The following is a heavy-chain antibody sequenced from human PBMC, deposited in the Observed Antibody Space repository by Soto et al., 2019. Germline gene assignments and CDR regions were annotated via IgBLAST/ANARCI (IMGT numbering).Heavy chain of an antibody. CDR2: MSYDGSNK. CDR3: AQSAISGWYLEGSYFDY. D-gene: IGHD6-19*01. V-gene: IGHV3-30*18. Sequence: QVQLVESGGGVVQPGKSLRLSCAASGFMFASYGMHWVRQAPGKGPEWVALMSYDGSNKFYADSVKGRFTISRDNSKDTLYLEMNNLRPEDTAVYYCAQSAISGWYLEGSYFDYWGQGTLVTVSS. CDR1: GFMFASYG. J-gene: IGHJ4*02.